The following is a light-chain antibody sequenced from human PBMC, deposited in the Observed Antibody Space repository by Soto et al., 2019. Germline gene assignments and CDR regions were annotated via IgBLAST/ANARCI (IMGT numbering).Light chain of an antibody. J-gene: IGKJ5*01. CDR2: GAS. CDR3: QQRSSWPRIT. Sequence: IVLTQSPCTLSLSPGERDTLSCRASQSISRSYLAWYQQKPGQAPRLLIYGASSRATGIPDRFSGSGSGTDFTLTISSLEPEDFAVYYCQQRSSWPRITFGQGTRLEIK. V-gene: IGKV3D-20*02. CDR1: QSISRSY.